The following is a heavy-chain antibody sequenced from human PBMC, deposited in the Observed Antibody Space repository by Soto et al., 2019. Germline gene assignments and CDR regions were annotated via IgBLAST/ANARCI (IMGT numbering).Heavy chain of an antibody. CDR1: GVTFSSYS. J-gene: IGHJ4*02. D-gene: IGHD3-10*01. CDR2: ISSSSSYI. CDR3: ARARGGYFDY. Sequence: GGSLRLSCAASGVTFSSYSMNWVRQAPGKGLEWVSSISSSSSYIYYADSVKGRFTISRDNAKNSLYLQMNSLRAEDTAVYYCARARGGYFDYWGQGTLVTVPS. V-gene: IGHV3-21*01.